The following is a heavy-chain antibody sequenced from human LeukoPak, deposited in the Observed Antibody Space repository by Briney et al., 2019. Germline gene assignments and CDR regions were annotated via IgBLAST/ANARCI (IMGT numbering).Heavy chain of an antibody. CDR3: ARAVDGYNLYDY. V-gene: IGHV3-30*03. CDR2: ISYDGSNK. Sequence: GGSLRLSSAASGFNLSSYGMHWVRQAPGKGLGWVAVISYDGSNKYYAESVKGRFTISRDNSKNTLYLQMNSPRAEDTALYYCARAVDGYNLYDYWGQGTLVTVSS. CDR1: GFNLSSYG. D-gene: IGHD5-24*01. J-gene: IGHJ4*02.